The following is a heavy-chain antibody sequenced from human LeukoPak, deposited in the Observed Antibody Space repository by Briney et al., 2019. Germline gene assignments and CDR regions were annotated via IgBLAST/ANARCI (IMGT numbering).Heavy chain of an antibody. CDR2: IYTSGST. Sequence: SQTLSLTCTVSGCSISSGSYYWSWIRQPAGKGLEWIGRIYTSGSTNYNPSLKSRVTISVDTSKNQFSLKLSSVTAADTAVYYCARGTSSSWYAAFDYWGQGTLVTVSS. D-gene: IGHD6-13*01. CDR3: ARGTSSSWYAAFDY. V-gene: IGHV4-61*02. J-gene: IGHJ4*02. CDR1: GCSISSGSYY.